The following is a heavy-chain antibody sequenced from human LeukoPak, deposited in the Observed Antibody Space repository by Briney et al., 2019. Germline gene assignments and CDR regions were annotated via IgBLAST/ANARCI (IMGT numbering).Heavy chain of an antibody. D-gene: IGHD5-18*01. Sequence: SETLSLTCTVSGGSISSSSYYWGWIRQPPGKGLEWTGSIYYSGSTYYNPSLKSRVTTSVDTSKNQFSLKLSSVTAADTAVYYCARLVNVDTAMPDYWGQGTLVTVSS. CDR1: GGSISSSSYY. J-gene: IGHJ4*02. V-gene: IGHV4-39*01. CDR2: IYYSGST. CDR3: ARLVNVDTAMPDY.